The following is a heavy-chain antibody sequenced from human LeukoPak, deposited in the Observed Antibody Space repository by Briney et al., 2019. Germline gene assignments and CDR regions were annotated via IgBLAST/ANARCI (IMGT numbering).Heavy chain of an antibody. Sequence: PGGSLRLSCAASGFTFSSYAMSWVRQAPGKGLEWVSAISGSGGSTYYADSVKGRFTISRDNSKNTLYLQMNSLRAEDTAVYYCAKAPSLYSYGNRVDYWGPGTLVTVSS. J-gene: IGHJ4*02. V-gene: IGHV3-23*01. CDR3: AKAPSLYSYGNRVDY. CDR2: ISGSGGST. D-gene: IGHD5-18*01. CDR1: GFTFSSYA.